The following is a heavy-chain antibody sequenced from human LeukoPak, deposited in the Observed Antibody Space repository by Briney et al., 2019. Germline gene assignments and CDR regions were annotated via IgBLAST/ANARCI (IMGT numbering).Heavy chain of an antibody. D-gene: IGHD2-15*01. CDR1: GFTFSSYG. Sequence: PGGSLRLSCAAPGFTFSSYGMHWVRQAPGKGLEWVAFIRYDGSNKYYADSVKGRFTISRDNSKNTLYLQMNSLRAEDTAVYYCAKDLADCSGGSCYSRCFDYWGQGTLVTVSS. V-gene: IGHV3-30*02. J-gene: IGHJ4*02. CDR3: AKDLADCSGGSCYSRCFDY. CDR2: IRYDGSNK.